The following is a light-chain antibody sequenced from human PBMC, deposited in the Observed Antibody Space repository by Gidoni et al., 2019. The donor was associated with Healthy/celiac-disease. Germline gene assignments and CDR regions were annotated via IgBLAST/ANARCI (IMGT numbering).Light chain of an antibody. J-gene: IGKJ2*01. CDR1: QSISSY. V-gene: IGKV1-39*01. CDR2: AAS. CDR3: QQSYSYRRT. Sequence: IQITHSPSSLSASVGDRVTITCRASQSISSYLNWYQQKPGKAPKLLIYAASSLESGVPSRFSGSGSGTDFTLTISRLQPEDFATYYCQQSYSYRRTFGQGTKVEIK.